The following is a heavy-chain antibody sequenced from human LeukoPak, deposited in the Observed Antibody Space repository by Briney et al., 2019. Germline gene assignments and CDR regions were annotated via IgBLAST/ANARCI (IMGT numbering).Heavy chain of an antibody. CDR2: ISSSSSYI. D-gene: IGHD2-2*02. CDR3: ARALYCSSTSCYSAYYYGMDV. V-gene: IGHV3-21*01. J-gene: IGHJ6*02. Sequence: GSLRLSCAASGFTFSSYSMNWVRQAPGKGLEWVSSISSSSSYIYYADSVKGRFTISRDNAKNSLYLQMNSLRAEDTAVYYCARALYCSSTSCYSAYYYGMDVWGQGTTVTVSS. CDR1: GFTFSSYS.